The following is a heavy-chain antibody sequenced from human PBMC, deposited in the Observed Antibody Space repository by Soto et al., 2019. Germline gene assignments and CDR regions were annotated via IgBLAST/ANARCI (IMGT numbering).Heavy chain of an antibody. CDR2: ISYDGSNK. J-gene: IGHJ6*02. Sequence: GGSLRLSCAASGFTISSYGMHWVRRAPGKGLEWVAVISYDGSNKYYADSVKGRFTISRDNSKNTLYLQMNSLRAEDTAVYYCAKDRGSSSWYYSYYGMDVWGQGTTVTVSS. D-gene: IGHD6-13*01. CDR3: AKDRGSSSWYYSYYGMDV. V-gene: IGHV3-30*18. CDR1: GFTISSYG.